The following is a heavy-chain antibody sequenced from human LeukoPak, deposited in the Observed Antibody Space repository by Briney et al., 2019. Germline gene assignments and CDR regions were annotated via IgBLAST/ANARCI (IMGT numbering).Heavy chain of an antibody. CDR1: GFTFDNYA. J-gene: IGHJ4*02. Sequence: PGRSLRLSCAASGFTFDNYAMHWVRQTPRKGLEWVSGITWNSGGIGYADSVKGRFTISRDNAKNSLYLQMNSLRPEDTALYYCAKGPGLRYFETDFWGQGTLVTVSS. D-gene: IGHD3-9*01. V-gene: IGHV3-9*01. CDR3: AKGPGLRYFETDF. CDR2: ITWNSGGI.